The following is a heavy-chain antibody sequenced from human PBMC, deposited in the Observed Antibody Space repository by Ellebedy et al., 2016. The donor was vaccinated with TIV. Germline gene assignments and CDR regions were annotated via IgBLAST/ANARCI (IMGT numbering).Heavy chain of an antibody. D-gene: IGHD4-17*01. CDR3: AGLSYGTVTTVWTHVDY. V-gene: IGHV3-30-3*01. CDR2: ISYDGSNK. Sequence: GESLKISCAASGFTFSSYAMHWVRQAPGKGLEWVAVISYDGSNKYYADSVKGRFTISRDNSKNTLYLQMNSLRAEDTAVYYCAGLSYGTVTTVWTHVDYWGQGTLVTVSS. CDR1: GFTFSSYA. J-gene: IGHJ4*02.